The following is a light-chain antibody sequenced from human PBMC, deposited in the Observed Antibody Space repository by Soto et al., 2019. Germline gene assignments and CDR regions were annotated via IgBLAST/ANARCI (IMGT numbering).Light chain of an antibody. Sequence: EVVLTQSPATLSLSPGERATLSCRASQSVTNYLAWYQQKAGQAPRLLLYDVSNRATGLPARFSGSGSGTDFTLTISSLETQDCAIYYCQQRHTWRITFGQWTRLEIK. V-gene: IGKV3-11*01. J-gene: IGKJ5*01. CDR1: QSVTNY. CDR2: DVS. CDR3: QQRHTWRIT.